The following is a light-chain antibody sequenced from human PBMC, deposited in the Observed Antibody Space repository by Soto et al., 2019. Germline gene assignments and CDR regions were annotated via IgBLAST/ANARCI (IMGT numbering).Light chain of an antibody. Sequence: DIQMTQSPSSVSASEGDRVTITCRASQGISSWLAWYQQKPGKAPKLMISAASSLLSGVPSRFSGSGSVTDCTLTISSLQPEDVATYYCQQANSFPRTFGQGTKLEFK. CDR3: QQANSFPRT. V-gene: IGKV1-12*01. CDR2: AAS. J-gene: IGKJ2*02. CDR1: QGISSW.